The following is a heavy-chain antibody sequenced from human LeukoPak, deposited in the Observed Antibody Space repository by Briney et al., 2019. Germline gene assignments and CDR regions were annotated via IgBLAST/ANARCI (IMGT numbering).Heavy chain of an antibody. D-gene: IGHD6-13*01. Sequence: AASVKVSCKASGGTFSSYAISWVRQAPGQGLEWMGGIIPIFGTANYAQKFQGRVTITADESTSTAYMELSSLRSEDTAVYYCAKGGQQLVLDAFDIWGQGTMVTVSS. V-gene: IGHV1-69*13. J-gene: IGHJ3*02. CDR2: IIPIFGTA. CDR3: AKGGQQLVLDAFDI. CDR1: GGTFSSYA.